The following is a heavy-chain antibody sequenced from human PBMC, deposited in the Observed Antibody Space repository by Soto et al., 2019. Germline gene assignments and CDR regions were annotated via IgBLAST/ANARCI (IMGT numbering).Heavy chain of an antibody. CDR2: ISSSSSTI. V-gene: IGHV3-48*01. D-gene: IGHD5-18*01. CDR1: GFTFSSYS. J-gene: IGHJ4*02. CDR3: ARADTAMVKPFDY. Sequence: EVQLVESGGGLVQPGGSLRLSCAASGFTFSSYSMNWVRQAPGKGLEWVSYISSSSSTIYYADSVKGRFTISRDNAKNSLYLQMNSLRVEDTAVYYCARADTAMVKPFDYWGQGTLVTVSS.